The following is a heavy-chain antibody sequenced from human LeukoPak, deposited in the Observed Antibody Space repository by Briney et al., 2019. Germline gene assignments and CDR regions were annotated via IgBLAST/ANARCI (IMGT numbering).Heavy chain of an antibody. Sequence: GGSLRLSCSASGFTFSSYGMHWVRQAPGKGLEWVSFIRYDGSNKYYADSVKGRFTISRDNSKNTLYLQMNRLRAEDTAVYYCAKGPPDTVQYFQHWGQGTLVTVSS. J-gene: IGHJ1*01. D-gene: IGHD5-18*01. V-gene: IGHV3-30*02. CDR1: GFTFSSYG. CDR3: AKGPPDTVQYFQH. CDR2: IRYDGSNK.